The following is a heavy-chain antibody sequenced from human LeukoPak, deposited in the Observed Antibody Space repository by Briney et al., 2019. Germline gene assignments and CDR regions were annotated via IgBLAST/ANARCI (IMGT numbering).Heavy chain of an antibody. D-gene: IGHD3-10*01. V-gene: IGHV3-30*04. Sequence: GGSLRLSCAASGFTFSSYAMHWVRQAPGKGLEWVAAISYDGSEKYYADSVKGRFTISRDNSKNTLYLQMNSLRAEDTAVYYCARVYYGSGSYSFDYWGQGTLVTVSS. CDR3: ARVYYGSGSYSFDY. J-gene: IGHJ4*02. CDR2: ISYDGSEK. CDR1: GFTFSSYA.